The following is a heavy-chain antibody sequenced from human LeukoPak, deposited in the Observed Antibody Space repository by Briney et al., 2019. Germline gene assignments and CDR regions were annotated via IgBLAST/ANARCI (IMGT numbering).Heavy chain of an antibody. CDR3: AREYRSRGYYYYYMDV. D-gene: IGHD5-12*01. CDR2: IYHSGST. CDR1: GYSTSSGYY. Sequence: SETLSLTCTVSGYSTSSGYYWGWIRQPPGKGLEWIGSIYHSGSTYYNPSLKSRVTISVDTSKSQFSLKLSSVTAADTAVYYCAREYRSRGYYYYYMDVWGKGPRSPSP. J-gene: IGHJ6*03. V-gene: IGHV4-38-2*02.